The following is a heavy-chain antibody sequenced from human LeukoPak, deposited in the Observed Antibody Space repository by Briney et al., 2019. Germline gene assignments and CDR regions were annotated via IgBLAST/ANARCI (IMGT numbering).Heavy chain of an antibody. V-gene: IGHV4-59*01. CDR2: ISYSGST. Sequence: SETLSLTCTVSGGSITSYYWSWVRQSPGKGLEWIGYISYSGSTNYNPSLKSRITISIDTSKKQFSLRLSSVTAADTAVYYCASSADYYDSLAMMVFDIWGQGTMVTVSS. J-gene: IGHJ3*02. CDR1: GGSITSYY. D-gene: IGHD3-22*01. CDR3: ASSADYYDSLAMMVFDI.